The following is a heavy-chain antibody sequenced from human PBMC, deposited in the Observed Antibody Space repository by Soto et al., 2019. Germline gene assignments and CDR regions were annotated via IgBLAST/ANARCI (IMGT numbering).Heavy chain of an antibody. CDR3: ARVRKAAAGRPFDY. Sequence: QVQLQESGPGLVKPSQTLSLTCTVSGGSISSGGYYWSWIRQHPGKGLEWIGYIYYSGSTYYNPSLKSRVTISVDTSKNQCSLKLSYVAAADTAVYYCARVRKAAAGRPFDYWGQGTLVTVSS. J-gene: IGHJ4*02. V-gene: IGHV4-31*03. D-gene: IGHD6-13*01. CDR2: IYYSGST. CDR1: GGSISSGGYY.